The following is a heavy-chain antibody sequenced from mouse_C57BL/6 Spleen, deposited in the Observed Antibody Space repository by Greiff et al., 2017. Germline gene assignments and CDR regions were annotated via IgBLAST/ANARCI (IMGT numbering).Heavy chain of an antibody. CDR1: GYTFTDYE. CDR2: IDPETGGT. D-gene: IGHD1-1*01. V-gene: IGHV1-15*01. CDR3: TRSTVVATDYAMDY. Sequence: QVQLKESGAELVRPGASVTLSCKASGYTFTDYEMHWVKQTPVHGLEWIGAIDPETGGTAYNQKFKGKAILTADKSSSTAYMELRSLTSEDSAVYYCTRSTVVATDYAMDYWGQGTSVTVSS. J-gene: IGHJ4*01.